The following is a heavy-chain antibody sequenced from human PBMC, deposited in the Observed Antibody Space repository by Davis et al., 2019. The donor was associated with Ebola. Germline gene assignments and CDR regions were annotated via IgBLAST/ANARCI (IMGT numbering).Heavy chain of an antibody. Sequence: GESLKTSCVASEFPSSGYWMSWVRQAPGKGLEWVVNIKQDGSEKYYVDSVKGRFLISRDNAKNSLSLQMNSLRAEDTAVYYCATLFGVPVDYWGQGTLVTVSS. CDR3: ATLFGVPVDY. CDR1: EFPSSGYW. J-gene: IGHJ4*02. V-gene: IGHV3-7*03. D-gene: IGHD3-3*01. CDR2: IKQDGSEK.